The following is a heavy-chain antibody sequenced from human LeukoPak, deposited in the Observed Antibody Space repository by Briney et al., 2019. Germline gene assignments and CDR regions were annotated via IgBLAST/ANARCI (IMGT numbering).Heavy chain of an antibody. CDR1: GFTFSSYV. D-gene: IGHD6-6*01. Sequence: GRSLRLSCAASGFTFSSYVMHWVRQAPGKGLEWVAVISYDGSNKYYADSVKGRFTISRDNSKNTLYLQMNSLRAEDTAVYYCARDYSSSLYYFDYWGQGTLVTVSS. CDR2: ISYDGSNK. V-gene: IGHV3-33*01. J-gene: IGHJ4*02. CDR3: ARDYSSSLYYFDY.